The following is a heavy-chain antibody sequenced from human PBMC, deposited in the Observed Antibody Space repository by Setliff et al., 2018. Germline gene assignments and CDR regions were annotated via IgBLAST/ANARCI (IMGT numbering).Heavy chain of an antibody. V-gene: IGHV3-74*01. CDR1: GFTFSSYW. CDR2: INNDGSSG. D-gene: IGHD2-15*01. CDR3: ARSDGGSSGLDY. Sequence: PGGSLRLSCAASGFTFSSYWMHWVSQVPGKGLVWVSRINNDGSSGDYADSVKGRFTISRDNSENTLYLQMNSLRPDDTAVYHCARSDGGSSGLDYWGQGTLVTVS. J-gene: IGHJ4*02.